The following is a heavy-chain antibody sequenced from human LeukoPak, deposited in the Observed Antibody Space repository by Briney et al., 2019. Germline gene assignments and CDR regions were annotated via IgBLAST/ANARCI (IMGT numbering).Heavy chain of an antibody. CDR3: ARDSRVTNGDY. CDR2: INPNNGGT. J-gene: IGHJ4*02. V-gene: IGHV1-2*02. Sequence: ASVKVSCRASGYTFTGYYMHWVRQAPGQGLEWMGLINPNNGGTSYAQKFQGRVSVTRDTSINTAYMELSRLRSDDTAVYFCARDSRVTNGDYWGQGTLVTVSS. D-gene: IGHD3-10*01. CDR1: GYTFTGYY.